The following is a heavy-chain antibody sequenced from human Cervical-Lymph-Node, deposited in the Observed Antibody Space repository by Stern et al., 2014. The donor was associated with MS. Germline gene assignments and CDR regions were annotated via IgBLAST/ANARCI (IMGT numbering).Heavy chain of an antibody. V-gene: IGHV2-5*02. CDR3: AHSGHFWSGFYVDYYFDY. J-gene: IGHJ4*02. D-gene: IGHD3-3*02. Sequence: QVTLRESGPTLVKPTQTLTLTCTFSGFSLSTSGVSVGWIRQPPGKALEWLALLFLDDDKRYSPSLKSRLAITKDTSKNQVVLTMTNMDPVDTATYYCAHSGHFWSGFYVDYYFDYWGLGTLVTVSS. CDR1: GFSLSTSGVS. CDR2: LFLDDDK.